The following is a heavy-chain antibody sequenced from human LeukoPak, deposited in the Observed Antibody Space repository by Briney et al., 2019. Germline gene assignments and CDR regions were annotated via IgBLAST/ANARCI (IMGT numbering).Heavy chain of an antibody. Sequence: PGGSLRLSCAASGFTFSSYAMGWVRQAPGKGPEWVSSICGSGGHTYSADSVRGRFTISRDNSKNTLHLQMNSLKAEDPGVYYCAKFRQHSRDNNYLDFNCWGQGTLVTVSS. CDR2: ICGSGGHT. J-gene: IGHJ4*02. CDR3: AKFRQHSRDNNYLDFNC. V-gene: IGHV3-23*01. D-gene: IGHD3-22*01. CDR1: GFTFSSYA.